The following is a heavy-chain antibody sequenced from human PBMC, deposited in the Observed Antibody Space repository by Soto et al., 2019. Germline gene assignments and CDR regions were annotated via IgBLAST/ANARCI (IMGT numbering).Heavy chain of an antibody. D-gene: IGHD4-17*01. CDR1: GGSISSGGYY. J-gene: IGHJ4*02. V-gene: IGHV4-31*03. CDR3: ARGDYGEYYIGY. CDR2: IYYSGST. Sequence: SETLSLTCTVSGGSISSGGYYWSWIRQHPGKGLEWIGYIYYSGSTYYNPSLKSRVTISVDTSKNQFSLKLSSVTAADTAVYYCARGDYGEYYIGYWGQGTLVTVSS.